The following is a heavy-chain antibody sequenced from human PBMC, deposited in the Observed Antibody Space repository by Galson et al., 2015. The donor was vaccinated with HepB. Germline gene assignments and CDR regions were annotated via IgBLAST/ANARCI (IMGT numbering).Heavy chain of an antibody. CDR2: IDWDDDK. J-gene: IGHJ4*02. CDR3: ARIRGGSGWYILDY. CDR1: GFSLTTSGMC. D-gene: IGHD6-19*01. V-gene: IGHV2-70*11. Sequence: PALVKPTQTLTLTCTFSGFSLTTSGMCVSWIRQPPGKALEWLARIDWDDDKYYSTSLKTRLTISKDTSKNQVVLTMTNMDPVDTATYHCARIRGGSGWYILDYWGQGTLVTVSS.